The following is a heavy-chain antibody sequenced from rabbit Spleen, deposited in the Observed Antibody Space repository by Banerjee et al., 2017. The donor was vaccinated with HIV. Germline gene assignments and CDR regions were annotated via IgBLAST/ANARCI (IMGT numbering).Heavy chain of an antibody. D-gene: IGHD2-1*01. CDR2: IYTGNGKN. CDR1: GFSFISSYD. V-gene: IGHV1S45*01. Sequence: QEQLVESGGGLVKPGASLTLTCTASGFSFISSYDMSWVRQAPGKGLEWIGFIYTGNGKNYYASWAKGRFTISKSSSTTVTLQLTSLTAADTATYFCARDQAGDADYGPYYLNLWGQGPLVTVS. CDR3: ARDQAGDADYGPYYLNL. J-gene: IGHJ4*01.